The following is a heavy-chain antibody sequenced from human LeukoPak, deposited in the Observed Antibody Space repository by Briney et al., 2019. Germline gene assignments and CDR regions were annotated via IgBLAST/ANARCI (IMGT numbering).Heavy chain of an antibody. V-gene: IGHV3-23*01. CDR1: GFTFSSYA. CDR2: ISGSGGST. D-gene: IGHD2-15*01. Sequence: HTGGSLRLSCAASGFTFSSYAMSWVRQAPGKGLEWVSAISGSGGSTYYADSVKGRFTISRDNSKNTLYLQMNSLRAEDTAVYYCAKGISTGPVVVANFDYWGQGTLVTVSS. CDR3: AKGISTGPVVVANFDY. J-gene: IGHJ4*02.